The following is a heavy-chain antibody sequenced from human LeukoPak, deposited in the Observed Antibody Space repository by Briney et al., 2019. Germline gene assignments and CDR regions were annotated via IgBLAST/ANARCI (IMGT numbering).Heavy chain of an antibody. V-gene: IGHV1-8*01. J-gene: IGHJ6*02. CDR2: MNPNSGNT. Sequence: ASVTVSCKASGYTFTSYDINWVRPATGQGLAWMGWMNPNSGNTGYAQKFQGRVTMTRNTSISTAYMELSSLRSEDTAVYYCARDLGYSSLGYYYYYGMDVWGQGTTVTVSS. CDR1: GYTFTSYD. CDR3: ARDLGYSSLGYYYYYGMDV. D-gene: IGHD6-13*01.